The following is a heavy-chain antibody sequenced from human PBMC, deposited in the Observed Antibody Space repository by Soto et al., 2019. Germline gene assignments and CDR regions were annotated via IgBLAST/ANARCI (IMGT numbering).Heavy chain of an antibody. CDR3: TRATYYRYYFDV. J-gene: IGHJ5*01. D-gene: IGHD2-8*01. CDR1: GGSINNYY. CDR2: IYYSGTT. Sequence: SETLSLTCTVSGGSINNYYLSWIRQSPGKGLEWIGYIYYSGTTNYNPSLKSRVTISIDRSENQFSLKVSSVTAADTAVYFCTRATYYRYYFDVWGHGTLVTVSS. V-gene: IGHV4-59*01.